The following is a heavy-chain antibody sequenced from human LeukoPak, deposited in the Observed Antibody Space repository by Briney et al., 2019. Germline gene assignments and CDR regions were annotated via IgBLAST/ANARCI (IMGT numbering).Heavy chain of an antibody. V-gene: IGHV1-46*01. CDR2: INPSGGST. D-gene: IGHD3-22*01. J-gene: IGHJ4*02. Sequence: PGASVKVSCKASGYTFTSYYMHWVRQAPGQGLEWMGIINPSGGSTSYAQKFQGRVTMTRDMSTSTDYMELSSLRSEDTAVYYCARVMGGITMIVVVDYWGQGTLVTVSS. CDR3: ARVMGGITMIVVVDY. CDR1: GYTFTSYY.